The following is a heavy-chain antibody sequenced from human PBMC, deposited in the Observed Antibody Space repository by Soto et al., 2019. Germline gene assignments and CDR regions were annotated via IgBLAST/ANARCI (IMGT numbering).Heavy chain of an antibody. Sequence: GASVKVSCKASGGTFSSYAISWVRQAPGQGLEWMGGIIPIFGTPNYSQKFQGRVTITADESTSTAYMELRSLRPEDTAVFYCAGEVRGWTRIRGNALGIRGKVTMVTVSS. D-gene: IGHD6-19*01. V-gene: IGHV1-69*13. CDR1: GGTFSSYA. CDR3: AGEVRGWTRIRGNALGI. CDR2: IIPIFGTP. J-gene: IGHJ3*02.